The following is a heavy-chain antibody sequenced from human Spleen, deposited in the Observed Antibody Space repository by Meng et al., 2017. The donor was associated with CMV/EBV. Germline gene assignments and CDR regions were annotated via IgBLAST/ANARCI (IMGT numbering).Heavy chain of an antibody. CDR2: IYYSGST. J-gene: IGHJ5*02. CDR1: GGSISSSSYY. V-gene: IGHV4-39*07. CDR3: GSSSWYTLGWFDP. D-gene: IGHD6-13*01. Sequence: LPLQGSGPGLVKPSETLSLTCTVSGGSISSSSYYWGWIRQPPGKGLEWIGSIYYSGSTYYNPSLKSRVTISVDTSKNQFSLKLSSVTAADTAVYYCGSSSWYTLGWFDPWGQGTLVTVSS.